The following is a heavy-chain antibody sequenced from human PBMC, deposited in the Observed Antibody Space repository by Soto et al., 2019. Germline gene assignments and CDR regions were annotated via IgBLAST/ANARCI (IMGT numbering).Heavy chain of an antibody. D-gene: IGHD1-1*01. CDR1: GFSLTTGGVG. J-gene: IGHJ4*02. Sequence: QITLEESGPTRVKPTQTLTLTCTFSGFSLTTGGVGVGWVRQPPGKALERLALIYWDDDKRYSPSLRSRLTITKHTSRNKMVRTMTNMDPVHTATNYGAHRAGLQGNWNRGYFVFWGQGALVTVSS. V-gene: IGHV2-5*02. CDR3: AHRAGLQGNWNRGYFVF. CDR2: IYWDDDK.